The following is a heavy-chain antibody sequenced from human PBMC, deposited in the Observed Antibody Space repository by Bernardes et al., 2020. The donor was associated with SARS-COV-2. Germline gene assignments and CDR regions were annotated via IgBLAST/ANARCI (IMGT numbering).Heavy chain of an antibody. CDR3: ARLCGGGNCYWN. CDR2: INGDGTNT. CDR1: GFSFVSYW. V-gene: IGHV3-74*01. J-gene: IGHJ4*02. Sequence: WGSLRLSCAASGFSFVSYWMHWVLQVPGKGLVWVSRINGDGTNTDYADSVKGRFTISRDNAKNTLYLQMNSLRAEDTAVYYCARLCGGGNCYWNWGQGTLVTVSS. D-gene: IGHD2-15*01.